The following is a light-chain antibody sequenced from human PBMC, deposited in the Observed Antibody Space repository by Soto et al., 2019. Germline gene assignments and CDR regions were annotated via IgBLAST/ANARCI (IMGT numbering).Light chain of an antibody. CDR2: GAS. Sequence: EIVLTQSPGTLPLSPGEGATLSCRASQSVTSSSLAWYQQKPGQAPRLLIYGASSRATGISDRFSGSGSETDFTLTISRLEPEDFAVYYCQQYGTSLYTFGQGTKLEIK. V-gene: IGKV3-20*01. CDR1: QSVTSSS. CDR3: QQYGTSLYT. J-gene: IGKJ2*01.